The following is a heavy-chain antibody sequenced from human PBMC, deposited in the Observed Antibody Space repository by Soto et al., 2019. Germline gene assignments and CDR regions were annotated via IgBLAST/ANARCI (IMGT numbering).Heavy chain of an antibody. Sequence: FLRLSCAASGFTFSSYSMNWVRQAPGKGLEWVSSISSSSSYIYYEDSVKGRFTISRDNAKNSLYLQMNRLRAEDTAVYYCARGIEYSSSSGAFDIWGQGTMVTVSS. J-gene: IGHJ3*02. D-gene: IGHD6-6*01. V-gene: IGHV3-21*01. CDR3: ARGIEYSSSSGAFDI. CDR2: ISSSSSYI. CDR1: GFTFSSYS.